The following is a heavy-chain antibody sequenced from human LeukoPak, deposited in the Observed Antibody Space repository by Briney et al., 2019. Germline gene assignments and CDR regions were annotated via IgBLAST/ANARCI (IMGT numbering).Heavy chain of an antibody. CDR3: ARVEGYSYGYFDY. CDR1: GFTFSSYV. J-gene: IGHJ4*02. V-gene: IGHV3-23*01. CDR2: ISDSGGST. Sequence: GGSLRLSCAASGFTFSSYVMSWVRQAPGKGLEWVSGISDSGGSTYYADSVKGRFTISRDNAKNSLYLQMNSLRAEDTAVYYCARVEGYSYGYFDYWGQGTLVTVSS. D-gene: IGHD5-18*01.